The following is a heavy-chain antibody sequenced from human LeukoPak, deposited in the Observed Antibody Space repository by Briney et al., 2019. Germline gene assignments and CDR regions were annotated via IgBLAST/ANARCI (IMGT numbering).Heavy chain of an antibody. D-gene: IGHD3-22*01. CDR2: INPNSGGT. V-gene: IGHV1-46*01. CDR1: GYTFTSYY. J-gene: IGHJ4*02. CDR3: ARDGEYYDSRGSYFDS. Sequence: GASVKVSFKASGYTFTSYYMHWVRQAPGQGLEWMGRINPNSGGTNYAQKFQGRVTMTRDTSTSTVYMELSSLRSEDTAVYYCARDGEYYDSRGSYFDSWGQGTLVTVSS.